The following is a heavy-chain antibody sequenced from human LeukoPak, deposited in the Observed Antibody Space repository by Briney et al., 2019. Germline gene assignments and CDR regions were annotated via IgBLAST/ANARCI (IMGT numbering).Heavy chain of an antibody. Sequence: NPSETLSLTCTVSGYSISSGYYWGWIRQPPGKGLEWIGSIYHSGSTYYNPSLKSRVTISVDTSKNQFSLKLSSVTAADTAVYYCARPYSYYYYMDVWGKGTTVTISS. J-gene: IGHJ6*03. CDR1: GYSISSGYY. CDR2: IYHSGST. CDR3: ARPYSYYYYMDV. V-gene: IGHV4-38-2*02.